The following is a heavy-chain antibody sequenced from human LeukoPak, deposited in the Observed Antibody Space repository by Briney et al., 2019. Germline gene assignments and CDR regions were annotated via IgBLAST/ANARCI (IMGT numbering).Heavy chain of an antibody. D-gene: IGHD3-22*01. Sequence: SVKVSCKASGGTFSSYAISWVRQAPGQGLEWMGRIIPILGIANYAQKFQGRVTMTEDTSTDTAYMELSSLRSEDTAVYYCATDLNYYDSSGYSKYFQHWGQGTLVTVSS. V-gene: IGHV1-69*04. CDR2: IIPILGIA. J-gene: IGHJ1*01. CDR1: GGTFSSYA. CDR3: ATDLNYYDSSGYSKYFQH.